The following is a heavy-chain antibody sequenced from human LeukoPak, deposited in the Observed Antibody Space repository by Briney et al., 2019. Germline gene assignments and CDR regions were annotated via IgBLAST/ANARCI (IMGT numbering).Heavy chain of an antibody. Sequence: SETLSLTCTVSAGSISGFFWSWIRQPPGKGLEWIGYISYSGSTNYNPSLKSRVTISADTSKNQVSLKLSSVTAADTAVYYRARTYRYGSFPVYHFYMDVWGKGTTVTVSS. CDR2: ISYSGST. J-gene: IGHJ6*03. V-gene: IGHV4-59*01. D-gene: IGHD5-18*01. CDR3: ARTYRYGSFPVYHFYMDV. CDR1: AGSISGFF.